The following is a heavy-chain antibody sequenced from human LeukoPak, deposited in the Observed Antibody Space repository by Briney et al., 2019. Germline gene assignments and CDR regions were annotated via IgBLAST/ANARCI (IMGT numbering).Heavy chain of an antibody. V-gene: IGHV4-4*07. CDR2: IYTSGST. J-gene: IGHJ4*02. CDR3: ARDLLWFGELFLGFDY. D-gene: IGHD3-10*01. Sequence: SETLSLTCTVSGGSISSYYWSWIRQPAGKGLEWIGRIYTSGSTNYNPSLKSRVTMSVDTSKNQFSLKLSSVTAADTAVYYCARDLLWFGELFLGFDYWGQGTLVTVSS. CDR1: GGSISSYY.